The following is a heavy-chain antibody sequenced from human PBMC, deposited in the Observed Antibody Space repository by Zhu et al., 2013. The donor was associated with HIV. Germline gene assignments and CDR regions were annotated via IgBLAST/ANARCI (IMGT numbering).Heavy chain of an antibody. CDR1: GGTFSSYA. J-gene: IGHJ6*02. CDR2: IIPIFGTA. CDR3: ARPAWYSSGWYGSNYYYYGMDV. D-gene: IGHD6-19*01. V-gene: IGHV1-69*06. Sequence: QVQLVQSGAEVKKPGSSVKVSCKASGGTFSSYAISWVRQAPGQGLEWMGGIIPIFGTANYAQKFQGRVTITADKSTSTAYMELSSLRSEDTAVYYCARPAWYSSGWYGSNYYYYGMDVWGQGTTVTVSS.